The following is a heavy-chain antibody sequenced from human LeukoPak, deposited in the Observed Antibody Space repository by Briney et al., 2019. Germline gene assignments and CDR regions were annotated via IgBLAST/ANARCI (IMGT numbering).Heavy chain of an antibody. CDR3: ARVLRSPAAISRVVYYGMDV. CDR2: INHGGST. D-gene: IGHD2-2*01. Sequence: SETLSLTCAVYGGSFSGYYWSWIRQPPGKGLEWIGEINHGGSTNYNPSLKSRITISVDTSKNQFSLKLSSVTAADTAVYYCARVLRSPAAISRVVYYGMDVWGKGTTVTVSS. CDR1: GGSFSGYY. J-gene: IGHJ6*04. V-gene: IGHV4-34*01.